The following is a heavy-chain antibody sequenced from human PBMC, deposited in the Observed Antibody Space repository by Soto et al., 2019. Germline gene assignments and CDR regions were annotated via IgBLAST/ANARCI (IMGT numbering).Heavy chain of an antibody. Sequence: ASVKVSCKASGGTFSSYAISWVRQAPGQGLEWMGGIIPIFGTANYAQKFQGRVTITADESTSTAYMELSSLRSEDTAVYYCASRPRYCSGGSCYSGKVVFFNWFDPWGQGTLVTVSS. CDR3: ASRPRYCSGGSCYSGKVVFFNWFDP. CDR2: IIPIFGTA. CDR1: GGTFSSYA. J-gene: IGHJ5*02. D-gene: IGHD2-15*01. V-gene: IGHV1-69*13.